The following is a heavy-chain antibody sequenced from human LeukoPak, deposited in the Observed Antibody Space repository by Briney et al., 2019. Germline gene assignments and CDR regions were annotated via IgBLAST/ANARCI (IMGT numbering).Heavy chain of an antibody. V-gene: IGHV1-18*01. J-gene: IGHJ6*03. CDR3: ARGGYSYGYGFLDYYYYYMDV. Sequence: ASVKVSRKASGYTFTSYGISWVRQAPGQGLEWMGWISAYNGNTNYAQKLQGRVTMTTDTSTSTAYMELRSLRSDDTAVYYCARGGYSYGYGFLDYYYYYMDVWGKGTTVTVSS. D-gene: IGHD5-18*01. CDR2: ISAYNGNT. CDR1: GYTFTSYG.